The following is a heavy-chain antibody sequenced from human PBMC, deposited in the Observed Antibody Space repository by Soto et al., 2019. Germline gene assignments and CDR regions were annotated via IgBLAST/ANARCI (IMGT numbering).Heavy chain of an antibody. V-gene: IGHV1-69*13. CDR3: ASYGDYEGYNYFDY. CDR2: IIPIFGTA. D-gene: IGHD4-17*01. J-gene: IGHJ4*02. CDR1: GGTFSSYA. Sequence: SVKVSCKASGGTFSSYAISWVRQAPGQGLEWMGGIIPIFGTANYAQKFQGRVTITADESTSTAYMELSSLRSEDTAVYYCASYGDYEGYNYFDYWGQGTLVTVS.